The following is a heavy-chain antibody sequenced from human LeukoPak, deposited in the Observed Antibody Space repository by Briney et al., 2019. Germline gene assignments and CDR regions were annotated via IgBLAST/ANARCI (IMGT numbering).Heavy chain of an antibody. Sequence: SVKVSCKASGGTFSSYAISWVRQAPGQGLEWMGGIIPIFGTANYAQKFQGRVTITADESTSTAYMELSSLRSEDTAVYYCARIRSSTSCYTCYYYMDVWGKGTTVTVSS. D-gene: IGHD2-2*02. CDR2: IIPIFGTA. J-gene: IGHJ6*03. CDR1: GGTFSSYA. CDR3: ARIRSSTSCYTCYYYMDV. V-gene: IGHV1-69*13.